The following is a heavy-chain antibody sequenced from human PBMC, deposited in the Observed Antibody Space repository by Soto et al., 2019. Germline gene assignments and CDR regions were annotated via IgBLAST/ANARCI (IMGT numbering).Heavy chain of an antibody. CDR3: ARVRVAAAGDYYYGMDV. V-gene: IGHV1-69*06. CDR2: IIPIFGTA. D-gene: IGHD6-13*01. J-gene: IGHJ6*02. CDR1: GGTFSSYA. Sequence: QVQLVQSGAEVKKPGSSVKVSCKASGGTFSSYAISWVRQAPGQGLEWMGGIIPIFGTANYAQKFQGRVTITADKSTSTAYMELSSLRSEDTVVYYCARVRVAAAGDYYYGMDVWGQGTTVTVSS.